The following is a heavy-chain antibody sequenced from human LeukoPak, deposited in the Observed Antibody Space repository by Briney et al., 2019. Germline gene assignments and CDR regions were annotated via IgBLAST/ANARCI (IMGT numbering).Heavy chain of an antibody. D-gene: IGHD6-19*01. CDR1: GFTFSSYW. Sequence: PGGSLRLSCAASGFTFSSYWMSWVRQAPGKGLQWIGYIYYSGSTNYNPSLKSRVTISVDTSKNQFSLKLTSVTAADTAVYYCARDRSTGWYYFDYWGQGTLVTVSS. CDR3: ARDRSTGWYYFDY. V-gene: IGHV4-59*01. J-gene: IGHJ4*02. CDR2: IYYSGST.